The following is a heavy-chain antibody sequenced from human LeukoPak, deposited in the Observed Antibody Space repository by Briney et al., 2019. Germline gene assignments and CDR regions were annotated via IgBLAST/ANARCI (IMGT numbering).Heavy chain of an antibody. V-gene: IGHV3-23*01. CDR2: ISGSGGST. CDR3: AKGGGYEVLYDY. Sequence: GGSLRLSFPTSGFTFLTYAISWVGQAQGKGLKWVSGISGSGGSTYYADSLKGRFTISRDNSKDTLYVQINSLRAEDTAVYYCAKGGGYEVLYDYWGQGTLVTVSS. J-gene: IGHJ4*02. D-gene: IGHD5-12*01. CDR1: GFTFLTYA.